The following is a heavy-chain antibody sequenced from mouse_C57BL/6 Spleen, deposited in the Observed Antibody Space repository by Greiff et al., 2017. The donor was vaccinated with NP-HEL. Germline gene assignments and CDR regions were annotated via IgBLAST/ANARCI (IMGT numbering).Heavy chain of an antibody. J-gene: IGHJ4*01. D-gene: IGHD2-5*01. CDR3: ARYYSNYGCYAMDY. V-gene: IGHV1-50*01. CDR1: GYTFTSYW. CDR2: IDPSDRYT. Sequence: QVQLQQPGAELVKPGASVKLSCKASGYTFTSYWMQWVKQRPGQGLEWIGEIDPSDRYTNYNQKFKGKATLTVDTSSSTAYMQLSSLTSEDSAVYYCARYYSNYGCYAMDYWGQGTSVTVSS.